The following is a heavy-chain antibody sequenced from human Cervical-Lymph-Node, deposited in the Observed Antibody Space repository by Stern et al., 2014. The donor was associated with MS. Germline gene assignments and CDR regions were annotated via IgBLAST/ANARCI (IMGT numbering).Heavy chain of an antibody. CDR2: LNPNGHNT. D-gene: IGHD1-1*01. CDR3: ATDPSTGPGP. J-gene: IGHJ4*02. V-gene: IGHV3-23*04. CDR1: GFVLRYYG. Sequence: EMQLVESGGGLVQPGGSLRLSCTASGFVLRYYGMSWFRQSPGKGLEWVSTLNPNGHNTHYVDSVEGRFIISRDSSGTTLFLQMDRLTVDDTATYYCATDPSTGPGPWGQGTLVTVSS.